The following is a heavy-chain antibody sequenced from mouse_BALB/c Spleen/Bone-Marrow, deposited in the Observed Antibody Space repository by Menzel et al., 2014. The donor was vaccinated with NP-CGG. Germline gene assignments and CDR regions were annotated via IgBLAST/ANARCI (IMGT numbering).Heavy chain of an antibody. D-gene: IGHD1-2*01. V-gene: IGHV5-12-1*01. J-gene: IGHJ2*01. CDR1: GFSFSSSD. Sequence: EVQGVESGGGLVKPGGSLKLSCAASGFSFSSSDMSWVRQTPEKRLEWVAYISSGGGSTYYPDTVKGRFTISRDNAKNTLYLQMSSLKSEDTAMYYCATHYYGRFDYWGQGTTLTVSS. CDR3: ATHYYGRFDY. CDR2: ISSGGGST.